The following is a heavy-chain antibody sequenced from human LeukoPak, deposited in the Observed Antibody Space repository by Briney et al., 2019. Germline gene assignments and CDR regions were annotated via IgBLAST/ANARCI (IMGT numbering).Heavy chain of an antibody. CDR2: IIPIFGIA. CDR1: GGTFSSYA. V-gene: IGHV1-69*04. J-gene: IGHJ4*02. Sequence: ASVKVSCKASGGTFSSYAISWVRQAPGQGLEWMGRIIPIFGIANYAQKFQGRVTITADKSTSTAYMEPSSLRSEDTAVYYCARDRDYGGNLDFDYWGQGTLVTVSS. D-gene: IGHD4-23*01. CDR3: ARDRDYGGNLDFDY.